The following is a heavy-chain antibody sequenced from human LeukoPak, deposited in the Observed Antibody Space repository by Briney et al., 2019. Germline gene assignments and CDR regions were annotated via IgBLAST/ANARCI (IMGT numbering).Heavy chain of an antibody. CDR2: IYTRGST. Sequence: SETLSLTCTVSGGSISSYDWSWIRQPAGKGLEWIGRIYTRGSTNYNPSLKSRVSMSVDTSKKQFSLKLSSVTAADTAVYYCARLLPPYSSSVVNWFDPWGQGTLVTVSS. D-gene: IGHD6-13*01. CDR1: GGSISSYD. CDR3: ARLLPPYSSSVVNWFDP. V-gene: IGHV4-4*07. J-gene: IGHJ5*02.